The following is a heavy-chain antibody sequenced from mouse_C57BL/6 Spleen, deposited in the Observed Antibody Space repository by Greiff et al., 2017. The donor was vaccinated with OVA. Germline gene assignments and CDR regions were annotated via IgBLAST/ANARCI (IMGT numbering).Heavy chain of an antibody. J-gene: IGHJ2*01. CDR1: GFTFSDYY. Sequence: EVQRVESEGGLVQPGSSMKLSCTASGFTFSDYYMAWVRQVPEKGLEWVANINYDGSGTYYLDSLKSRLIISRDNAKNILYLQMSSLTSEDTATYYCAREDNGNFDYWGQGTTLTVSS. D-gene: IGHD1-1*01. CDR2: INYDGSGT. V-gene: IGHV5-16*01. CDR3: AREDNGNFDY.